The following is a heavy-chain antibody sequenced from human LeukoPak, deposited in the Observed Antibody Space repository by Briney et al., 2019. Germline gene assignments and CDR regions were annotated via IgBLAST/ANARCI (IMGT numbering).Heavy chain of an antibody. CDR3: AKDRGNYYDSSGPNAFDI. V-gene: IGHV3-23*01. CDR2: ISGSGGST. J-gene: IGHJ3*02. D-gene: IGHD3-22*01. Sequence: GGSLRLSCAASGFTFSSYAMSWVRQAPGKGLEWVSAISGSGGSTYYADSVKGRFTISRDNSKNTLYLQMNSLRAEDTAVYYCAKDRGNYYDSSGPNAFDIWGQGTMVTVSS. CDR1: GFTFSSYA.